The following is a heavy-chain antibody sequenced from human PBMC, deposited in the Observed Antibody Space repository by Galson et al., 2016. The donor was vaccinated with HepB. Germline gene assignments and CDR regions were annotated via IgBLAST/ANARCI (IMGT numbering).Heavy chain of an antibody. D-gene: IGHD1-14*01. J-gene: IGHJ1*01. Sequence: SLRLSCAASGFTFVNYGMHWVRQTPGKGLEWVAFISYDGSTRYYADSVKGRLTLSRDNSKNTVYLQMNSLRPEDTAVYHCSKDGILGARKGENFQFWGQGTLVTVSS. V-gene: IGHV3-30*18. CDR3: SKDGILGARKGENFQF. CDR2: ISYDGSTR. CDR1: GFTFVNYG.